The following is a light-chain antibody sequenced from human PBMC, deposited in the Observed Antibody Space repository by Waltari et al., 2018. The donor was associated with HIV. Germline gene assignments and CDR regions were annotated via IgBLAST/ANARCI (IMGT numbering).Light chain of an antibody. CDR1: QSVSSD. J-gene: IGKJ1*01. CDR3: QQYKDWPPWT. CDR2: GAS. V-gene: IGKV3-15*01. Sequence: EIVMTQYPATLSVSPGERATLSCRASQSVSSDLAWYQQKPGQAPRLLIYGASTRATGVPARFSGSGSGTEFTLSISSLQSEDFGIFYCQQYKDWPPWTFGQGTTV.